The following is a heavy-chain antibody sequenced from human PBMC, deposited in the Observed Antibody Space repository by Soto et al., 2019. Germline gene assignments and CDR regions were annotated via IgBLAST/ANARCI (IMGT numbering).Heavy chain of an antibody. Sequence: SETLSLTCTVSGASISSSSYYWGWIRQPPGKGLEWIGSIYYSGSTNYNPSLKSRVTISVDTSKNQFSLKLSSVTAADTAVYYCARGIAARPNYYYMDVWGKGTTVTVSS. CDR2: IYYSGST. V-gene: IGHV4-39*07. CDR1: GASISSSSYY. D-gene: IGHD6-6*01. CDR3: ARGIAARPNYYYMDV. J-gene: IGHJ6*03.